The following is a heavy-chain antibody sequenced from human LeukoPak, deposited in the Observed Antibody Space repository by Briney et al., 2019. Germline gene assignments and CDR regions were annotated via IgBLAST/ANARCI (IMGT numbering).Heavy chain of an antibody. CDR2: ISSSGSTI. V-gene: IGHV3-48*04. Sequence: GGSLRLSCAPSGFSFSSNNMDWVRQAPGKGLEWVSYISSSGSTIYYADSVKGRFTISRDNAKNSLYLQMDSLRAEDTAVYYCAELGITMIGGVWGKGTTVTIST. CDR3: AELGITMIGGV. J-gene: IGHJ6*04. CDR1: GFSFSSNN. D-gene: IGHD3-10*02.